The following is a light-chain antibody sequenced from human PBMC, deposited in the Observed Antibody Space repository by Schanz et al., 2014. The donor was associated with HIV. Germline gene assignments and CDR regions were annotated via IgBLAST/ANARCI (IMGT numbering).Light chain of an antibody. Sequence: QSALTQPRSVSGSPGQSVTIACTGTSSDVGGYNYASWYQQHPGKAPKLMVYEVSKRPSGVSSRFSGSKSGNTASLTISGLQAEDEADYYCQSYDSSLSEGVFGGGTKLTVL. CDR1: SSDVGGYNY. J-gene: IGLJ3*02. CDR3: QSYDSSLSEGV. V-gene: IGLV2-11*01. CDR2: EVS.